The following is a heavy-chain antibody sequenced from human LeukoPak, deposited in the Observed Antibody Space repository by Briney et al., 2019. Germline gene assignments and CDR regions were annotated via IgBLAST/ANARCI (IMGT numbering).Heavy chain of an antibody. V-gene: IGHV3-66*04. J-gene: IGHJ6*04. Sequence: GGSLRLSCAASGITVNSTYISWVRQAPGKGLEWVSVAYSDGNTYYAGSVKGRFTISRDNSKNTLFLQMNSLRAEDTAVYYCARLFGSGWPGYFYYAMDVWGKGTTVTVSS. CDR3: ARLFGSGWPGYFYYAMDV. CDR2: AYSDGNT. CDR1: GITVNSTY. D-gene: IGHD6-19*01.